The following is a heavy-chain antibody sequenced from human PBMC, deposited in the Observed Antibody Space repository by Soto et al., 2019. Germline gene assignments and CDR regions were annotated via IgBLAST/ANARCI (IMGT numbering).Heavy chain of an antibody. CDR2: VHHSWGS. CDR3: ARQGFGPLQGSVDV. J-gene: IGHJ6*02. V-gene: IGHV4-59*08. D-gene: IGHD3-10*01. Sequence: QVQLQESGPGLVKPSETLSLSCTVSGGSISSYYWSWFRQSPGKRMEWIGYVHHSWGSSYNPSLQSRVAISLDTSKSQFSLTVTAVTATGTAVYYCARQGFGPLQGSVDVWGQGTTVTVSS. CDR1: GGSISSYY.